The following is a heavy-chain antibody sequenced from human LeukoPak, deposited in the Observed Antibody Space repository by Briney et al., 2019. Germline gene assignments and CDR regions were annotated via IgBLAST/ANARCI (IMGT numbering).Heavy chain of an antibody. J-gene: IGHJ6*03. Sequence: GGSLRLSCAASGFTVSSNYMSWVRQAPGKGLVWVSYISSSGRTTYYADSVKGRFTISRDNAKNSLYLQMNSLRAEDTAVYYCARDPHQWYYDIFYYYYYMDVWGKGTTVTISS. V-gene: IGHV3-11*04. CDR1: GFTVSSNY. CDR3: ARDPHQWYYDIFYYYYYMDV. CDR2: ISSSGRTT. D-gene: IGHD3-9*01.